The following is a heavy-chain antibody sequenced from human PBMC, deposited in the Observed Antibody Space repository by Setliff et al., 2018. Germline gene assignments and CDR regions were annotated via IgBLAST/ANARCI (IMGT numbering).Heavy chain of an antibody. Sequence: PSETLSLTCTVSGYSISSGYYWGWIRQPPGKGLEWIGNMYHSGSVDYNPSLKSRVTISVDTSKNQFSLKLSSVTAADTAVYYCARNGGLDYWGQGALVTVSS. CDR3: ARNGGLDY. CDR1: GYSISSGYY. V-gene: IGHV4-38-2*02. J-gene: IGHJ4*02. CDR2: MYHSGSV. D-gene: IGHD2-8*01.